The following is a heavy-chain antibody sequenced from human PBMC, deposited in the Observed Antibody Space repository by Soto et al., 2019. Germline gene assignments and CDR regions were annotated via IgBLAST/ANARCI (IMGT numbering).Heavy chain of an antibody. J-gene: IGHJ6*02. CDR2: INAGNGNT. CDR3: ARDRCWYSYYYGMDV. CDR1: GYTFTSYA. Sequence: QVQLVQSGADVQKPGASVKVSCKASGYTFTSYAMHWVRQAPGQRLELMGWINAGNGNTKYSQKFQGRVTITRDTSASTAYMELSSLRSEDAAVYYCARDRCWYSYYYGMDVWGQGTTVTVSS. D-gene: IGHD6-13*01. V-gene: IGHV1-3*01.